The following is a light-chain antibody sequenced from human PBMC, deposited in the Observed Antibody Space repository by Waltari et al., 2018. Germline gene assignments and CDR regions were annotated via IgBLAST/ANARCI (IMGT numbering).Light chain of an antibody. CDR1: QSVSSSH. V-gene: IGKV3-20*01. CDR2: GAS. Sequence: EIVLTQSPGTLSLSPGERATLSCRASQSVSSSHLAWYQQKPGQAPRLLIYGASSRATGIPDRLSSSGSGTDFTLTISRLEPEDFAVYYCQQYGTSSAWTFGQGTKVEIK. J-gene: IGKJ1*01. CDR3: QQYGTSSAWT.